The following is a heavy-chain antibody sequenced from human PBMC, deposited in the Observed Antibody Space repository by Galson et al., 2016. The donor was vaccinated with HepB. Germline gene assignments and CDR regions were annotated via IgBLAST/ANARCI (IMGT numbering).Heavy chain of an antibody. CDR3: ATGSLPLGIVSTSVFDI. J-gene: IGHJ3*02. CDR2: IYYSGNT. V-gene: IGHV4-39*07. Sequence: ETLSLTCTVSGASLNRNAYYWDWIRQPPGKGLEWIGTIYYSGNTYYNPSLKSRVTISVDTSKNQFSLKLSSVTAADTAVYYCATGSLPLGIVSTSVFDIWGQGTLVTVSS. D-gene: IGHD5/OR15-5a*01. CDR1: GASLNRNAYY.